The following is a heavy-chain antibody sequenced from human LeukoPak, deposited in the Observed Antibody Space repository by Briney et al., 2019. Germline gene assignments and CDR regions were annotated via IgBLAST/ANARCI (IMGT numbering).Heavy chain of an antibody. CDR3: ARGDSSGWSDY. Sequence: SETLSLTCAVRGGSFSGYYWSWIRQPPGKGLEWIGEINHSGSTNYNPSLKSRVTISVDTSKNQFSLKLSSVTAADTAVYYCARGDSSGWSDYWGQGTLVTVSS. CDR1: GGSFSGYY. D-gene: IGHD6-19*01. CDR2: INHSGST. V-gene: IGHV4-34*01. J-gene: IGHJ4*02.